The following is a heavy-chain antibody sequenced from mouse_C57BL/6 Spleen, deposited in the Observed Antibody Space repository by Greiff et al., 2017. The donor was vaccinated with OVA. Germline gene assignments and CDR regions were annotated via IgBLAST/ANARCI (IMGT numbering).Heavy chain of an antibody. Sequence: EVKVVESGGGLVKPGGSLKLSCAASGFTFSSYAMSWVRQTPEKRLEWVATISDGGSYTYYPDNVKGRFTISRDNAKNNLYLQMSHLKSEDTAMYYCARDFDGYYLYAMDYWGQGTSVTVSS. D-gene: IGHD2-3*01. CDR1: GFTFSSYA. V-gene: IGHV5-4*01. J-gene: IGHJ4*01. CDR2: ISDGGSYT. CDR3: ARDFDGYYLYAMDY.